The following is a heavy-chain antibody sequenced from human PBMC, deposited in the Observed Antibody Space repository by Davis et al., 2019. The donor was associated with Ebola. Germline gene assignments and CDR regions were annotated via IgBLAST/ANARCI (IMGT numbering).Heavy chain of an antibody. CDR1: NDSLNIYY. CDR3: ARAPVGYYIDV. CDR2: IHCSGST. V-gene: IGHV4-59*01. Sequence: PSETLSLTCTVSNDSLNIYYWAWIRQPPGKGLEWVGFIHCSGSTSYKSSLQSRLTMAVDRSKNQFSLRLSSVTAADSAVYYCARAPVGYYIDVWGKGTTVTVSS. J-gene: IGHJ6*03.